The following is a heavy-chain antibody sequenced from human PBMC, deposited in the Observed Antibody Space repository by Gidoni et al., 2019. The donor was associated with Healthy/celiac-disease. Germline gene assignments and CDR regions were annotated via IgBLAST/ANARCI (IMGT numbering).Heavy chain of an antibody. CDR3: ARECDYVY. CDR1: GGSISSYY. CDR2: IYYSGST. J-gene: IGHJ4*02. V-gene: IGHV4-59*01. Sequence: QVQLQESGPGLVKPSETLSLTCTVSGGSISSYYWSWIRQPPGKGLDWIGYIYYSGSTNYNPSLKSRVTISVDTSKNQFSLKLRSVTAADTAVYYCARECDYVYLGQGTLVTVSS.